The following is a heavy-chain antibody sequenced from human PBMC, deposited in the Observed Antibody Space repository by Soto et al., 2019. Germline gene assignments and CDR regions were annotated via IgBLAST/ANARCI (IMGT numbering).Heavy chain of an antibody. Sequence: QVQLQESGPGLVRPSQTLSLTCTVSGGSITSDDDYWSWIRQPPGKGLEWIGSVPYSGETYYNPSHKSRSSLSVDTSRNQFSLRVSSVTAADTAVYYCARARSGDYSTDWGQGTLVTVSS. CDR1: GGSITSDDDY. CDR2: VPYSGET. J-gene: IGHJ4*02. CDR3: ARARSGDYSTD. V-gene: IGHV4-30-4*01. D-gene: IGHD4-4*01.